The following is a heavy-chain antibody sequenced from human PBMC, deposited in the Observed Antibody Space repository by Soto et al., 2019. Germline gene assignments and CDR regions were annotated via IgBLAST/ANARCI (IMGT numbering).Heavy chain of an antibody. CDR1: GTTFDSFT. V-gene: IGHV1-69*13. Sequence: SVKVSCKPSGTTFDSFTFSWVRQAPGQGLEWMGGFVPMFGSASIAQRFQGRVRITADASTGTGFMELSDLRSEDSAIYYCEREDDTSGHYSWFDPWGPGTLVTV. CDR3: EREDDTSGHYSWFDP. CDR2: FVPMFGSA. D-gene: IGHD3-9*01. J-gene: IGHJ5*02.